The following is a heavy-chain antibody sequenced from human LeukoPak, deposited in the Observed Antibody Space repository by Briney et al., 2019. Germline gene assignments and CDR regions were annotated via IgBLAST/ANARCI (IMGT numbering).Heavy chain of an antibody. Sequence: GGSLRLSCAASGFTFSSYAMSWVRQAPGKGLEWVSVIYSGGSTYYADSVKGRFTISRDNSKNTLYLQMNSLRAEDTAVYYCARLDGSGSYDYWGQGTLVTVSS. V-gene: IGHV3-53*01. D-gene: IGHD3-10*01. CDR1: GFTFSSYA. J-gene: IGHJ4*02. CDR3: ARLDGSGSYDY. CDR2: IYSGGST.